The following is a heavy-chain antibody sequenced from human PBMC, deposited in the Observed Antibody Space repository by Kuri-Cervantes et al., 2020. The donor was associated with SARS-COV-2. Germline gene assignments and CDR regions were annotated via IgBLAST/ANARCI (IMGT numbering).Heavy chain of an antibody. J-gene: IGHJ4*02. V-gene: IGHV1-69*04. D-gene: IGHD3-22*01. Sequence: SVKVSCKASGGTFSSYAISWVRQAPGQGLECMGRIIPILGIANYAQKFQGRVTITADKSTSTAYMELGSLSSEDTAVYYCARTYDSSGYPYYWGQGTLVTVSS. CDR2: IIPILGIA. CDR1: GGTFSSYA. CDR3: ARTYDSSGYPYY.